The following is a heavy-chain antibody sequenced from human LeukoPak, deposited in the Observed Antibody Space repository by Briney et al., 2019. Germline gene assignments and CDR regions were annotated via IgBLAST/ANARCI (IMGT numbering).Heavy chain of an antibody. CDR1: GFTFSSYA. V-gene: IGHV3-23*01. J-gene: IGHJ4*02. Sequence: PGGSLSLSCAASGFTFSSYAMTWVRQAPGKGLEWVSAITGSAGGIYYADSVKGRFTISRDNSRNTLFLQMNTLRVEDTAVYYCAKVLSGNYGTRFDCWGQGTLVIVSS. CDR2: ITGSAGGI. D-gene: IGHD1-26*01. CDR3: AKVLSGNYGTRFDC.